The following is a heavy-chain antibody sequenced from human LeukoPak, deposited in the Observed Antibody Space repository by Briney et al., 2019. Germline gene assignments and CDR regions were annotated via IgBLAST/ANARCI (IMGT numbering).Heavy chain of an antibody. D-gene: IGHD3-22*01. CDR3: ARQDYSDSSGQNWFDP. V-gene: IGHV4-34*01. Sequence: SETLSLTCTVYGGAFSGYFWSWIRQPPGEGLEGSGEISHSGSTNYKMSLRSRITISVHPSKNQFSLKVHSVTAADTAVYYCARQDYSDSSGQNWFDPWGQGTLVTVSS. CDR1: GGAFSGYF. J-gene: IGHJ5*02. CDR2: ISHSGST.